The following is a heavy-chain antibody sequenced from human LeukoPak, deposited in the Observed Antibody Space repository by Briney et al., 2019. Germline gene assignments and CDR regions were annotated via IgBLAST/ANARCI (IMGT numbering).Heavy chain of an antibody. CDR2: IYYSGTT. CDR1: GGSISSDY. D-gene: IGHD5-18*01. Sequence: SETLSLTCIVSGGSISSDYWNWIRQPPGKGLEWIGYIYYSGTTNYNPSLKSRVTISVDTSKNQFSLKLSSVTAADTAVYYCARASYSYGHPYFDYWGQGTLVTVSS. J-gene: IGHJ4*02. V-gene: IGHV4-59*01. CDR3: ARASYSYGHPYFDY.